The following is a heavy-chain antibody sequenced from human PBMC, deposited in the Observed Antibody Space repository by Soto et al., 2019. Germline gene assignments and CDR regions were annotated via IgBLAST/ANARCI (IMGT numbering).Heavy chain of an antibody. V-gene: IGHV4-39*01. CDR3: ARNHYGDYVSYY. CDR2: IYYSGST. D-gene: IGHD4-17*01. CDR1: GGSISSSSYY. Sequence: SETLSLTCTASGGSISSSSYYWGWIRQPPGKGLEWIGSIYYSGSTYYNPSLKSRVTISVDTSKNQFSLKLSSVTAADTAVYYCARNHYGDYVSYYWGQGTLVTVSS. J-gene: IGHJ4*02.